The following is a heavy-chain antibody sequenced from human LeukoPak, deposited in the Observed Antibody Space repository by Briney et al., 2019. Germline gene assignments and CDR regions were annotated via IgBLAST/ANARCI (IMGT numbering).Heavy chain of an antibody. D-gene: IGHD6-19*01. Sequence: ASVKVSCKASGYTFTGYYMHWVRQAPGQGLEWMGWINPNSGGTNYAQKFQGWVTMTRDTSISTAYMELSRLRSDDTAVYYCARDQGYNSAQGVVDYWGQGTLVTVSS. CDR3: ARDQGYNSAQGVVDY. J-gene: IGHJ4*02. V-gene: IGHV1-2*04. CDR1: GYTFTGYY. CDR2: INPNSGGT.